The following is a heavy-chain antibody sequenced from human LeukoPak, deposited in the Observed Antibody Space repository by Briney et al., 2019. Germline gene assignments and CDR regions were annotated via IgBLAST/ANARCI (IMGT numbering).Heavy chain of an antibody. Sequence: GGPLRLSCAASGFTVSSNYMNWVRQAPGKGLEWVSVIYSGGSTYYADSVKGRFTISRDNSKNTLYLQMNSLRAEDTAVYYCARVRSQYYYYGMDVWGQGTTVTVSS. CDR3: ARVRSQYYYYGMDV. CDR2: IYSGGST. CDR1: GFTVSSNY. J-gene: IGHJ6*02. V-gene: IGHV3-53*01.